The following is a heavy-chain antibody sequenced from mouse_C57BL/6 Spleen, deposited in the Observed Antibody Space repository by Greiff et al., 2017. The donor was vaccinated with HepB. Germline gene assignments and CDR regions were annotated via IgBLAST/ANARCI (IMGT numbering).Heavy chain of an antibody. CDR3: ARTTVVATYWYFDV. CDR2: IHPNSGST. CDR1: GYTFTSYW. V-gene: IGHV1-64*01. D-gene: IGHD1-1*01. J-gene: IGHJ1*03. Sequence: QVQLKQPGAELVKPGASVKLSCKASGYTFTSYWMHWVKQRPGQGLEWIGMIHPNSGSTNYNEKFKSKATLTVDKSSSTAYMQLSSLTSEDSAVYYCARTTVVATYWYFDVWGTGTTVTVSS.